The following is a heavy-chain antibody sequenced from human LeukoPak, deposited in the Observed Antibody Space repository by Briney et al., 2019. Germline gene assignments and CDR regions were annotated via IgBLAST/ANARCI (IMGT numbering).Heavy chain of an antibody. J-gene: IGHJ4*02. V-gene: IGHV1-69*05. D-gene: IGHD2-2*01. CDR3: AREGFCSGTNCPAVY. Sequence: SVKVSCKASGGTFSSYAISWVRQAPGQGLEWMGGIIPIFGTANYAQKFQGRVTMTRDTSTSTVYMELSSLRSEDTAVYYCAREGFCSGTNCPAVYWGQGTLVTVSS. CDR1: GGTFSSYA. CDR2: IIPIFGTA.